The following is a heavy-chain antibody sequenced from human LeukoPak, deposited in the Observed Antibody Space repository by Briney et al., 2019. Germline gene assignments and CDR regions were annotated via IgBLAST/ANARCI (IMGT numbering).Heavy chain of an antibody. V-gene: IGHV3-21*01. CDR1: GFTFSDYS. CDR3: ARGIMTPYYMDV. J-gene: IGHJ6*03. Sequence: GGSLRLSCAASGFTFSDYSMNWVRQAPGKGLEWVASISSSSPYIYYTDSVKGRFTISRDNAKNSLYLQMNSLRAEDTAVYYCARGIMTPYYMDVWGKGTTVSVSS. CDR2: ISSSSPYI. D-gene: IGHD3-16*01.